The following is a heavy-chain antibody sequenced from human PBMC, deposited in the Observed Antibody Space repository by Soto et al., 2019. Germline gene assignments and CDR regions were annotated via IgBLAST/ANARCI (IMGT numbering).Heavy chain of an antibody. CDR1: GGSISSSIYY. Sequence: SETLSLTCTVSGGSISSSIYYWGWIRHPPGKGLEWIGSIYYSGSTYYNPSLKSRVTISVDTSKNQFSLKLSSVTAADTAVYYCARSQANFYYYYGMDVWGQGTTVTVSS. V-gene: IGHV4-39*01. J-gene: IGHJ6*02. CDR2: IYYSGST. CDR3: ARSQANFYYYYGMDV.